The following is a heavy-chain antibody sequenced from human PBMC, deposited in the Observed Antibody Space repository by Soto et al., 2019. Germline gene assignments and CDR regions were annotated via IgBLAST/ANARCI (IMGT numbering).Heavy chain of an antibody. CDR2: IYYSGST. V-gene: IGHV4-59*01. D-gene: IGHD6-13*01. CDR3: ARGYSSSWTYYYYYGMDV. J-gene: IGHJ6*02. CDR1: GGSISSYY. Sequence: SETLSLTCTVPGGSISSYYWSWIRQPPGKGLEWIGYIYYSGSTNYNPSLKSRVTISVDTSKNQFSLKLSSVTAADTAVYYCARGYSSSWTYYYYYGMDVWGQGTTVTVSS.